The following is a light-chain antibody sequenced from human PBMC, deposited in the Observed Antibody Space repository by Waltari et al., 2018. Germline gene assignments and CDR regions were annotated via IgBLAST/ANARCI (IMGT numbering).Light chain of an antibody. J-gene: IGKJ2*01. CDR3: QHTFETPYS. CDR2: GAS. Sequence: DIQMTQSPSSLSASVGDRVTITCRASQRINSYLNWYQQKPGKAPKLLIYGASSLQSGVPSGFSGSGSRTDFTLTISSLQPEDFATYYCQHTFETPYSFGQGTKLESK. V-gene: IGKV1-39*01. CDR1: QRINSY.